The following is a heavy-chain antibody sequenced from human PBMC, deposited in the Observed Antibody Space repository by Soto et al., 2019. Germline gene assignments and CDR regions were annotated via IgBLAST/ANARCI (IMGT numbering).Heavy chain of an antibody. CDR2: MNPGSGQT. CDR1: GYTFINFD. D-gene: IGHD6-13*01. CDR3: ARMASAGTLNWFDP. V-gene: IGHV1-8*02. Sequence: ASVKVSCKASGYTFINFDISWVRQAAGQGLEWLGWMNPGSGQTGYTSKFQGRVAMTRDASTGTSHLELSSLTSDDTAVYYCARMASAGTLNWFDPWGQGTLVTVSS. J-gene: IGHJ5*02.